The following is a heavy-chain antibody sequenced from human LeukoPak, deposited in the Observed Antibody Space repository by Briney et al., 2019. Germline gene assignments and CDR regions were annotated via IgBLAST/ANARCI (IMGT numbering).Heavy chain of an antibody. CDR3: ARAAAGTGYYFDY. CDR1: GGTFSSYA. D-gene: IGHD6-13*01. Sequence: SVKVSCKASGGTFSSYAISWVRQAPGQGLEWMGGIIPIFGTANYAQKFQGRVTITADRSTSTAYMELSSLRSEDTAVYYCARAAAGTGYYFDYWGQGTLVTVSS. J-gene: IGHJ4*02. CDR2: IIPIFGTA. V-gene: IGHV1-69*06.